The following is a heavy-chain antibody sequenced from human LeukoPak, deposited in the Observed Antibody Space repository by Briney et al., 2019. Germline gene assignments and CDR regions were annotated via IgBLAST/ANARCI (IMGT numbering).Heavy chain of an antibody. Sequence: PSETLSLTCTVSGGSISSSSYYWGWIRQPPGKGLEWIGSIYYSGSTYYNPSLKSRVTISVDTSKNQFSLKLSSVTAADTAVYYCARGPRGRNWFDPWGQGTLVTVSS. CDR1: GGSISSSSYY. CDR3: ARGPRGRNWFDP. J-gene: IGHJ5*02. V-gene: IGHV4-39*01. CDR2: IYYSGST.